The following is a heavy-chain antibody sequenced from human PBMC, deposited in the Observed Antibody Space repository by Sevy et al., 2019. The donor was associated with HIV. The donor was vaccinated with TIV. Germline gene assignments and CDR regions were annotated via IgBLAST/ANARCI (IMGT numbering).Heavy chain of an antibody. CDR2: INPSGGST. V-gene: IGHV1-46*02. Sequence: ASVKVSCKASGYTFNNYYIHWVRQAPGQGLEWMGVINPSGGSTSYPQKFQGRVTMTRDTSTSTVYMELSSLRYEDRAVNYCARGGSSGWTYFDCWGQGTVVTVSS. D-gene: IGHD6-19*01. J-gene: IGHJ4*02. CDR3: ARGGSSGWTYFDC. CDR1: GYTFNNYY.